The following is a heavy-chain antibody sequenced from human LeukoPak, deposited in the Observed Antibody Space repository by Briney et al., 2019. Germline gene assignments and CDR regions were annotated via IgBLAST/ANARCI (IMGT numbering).Heavy chain of an antibody. V-gene: IGHV3-73*01. D-gene: IGHD5-12*01. J-gene: IGHJ6*02. CDR1: GFTFSGSG. CDR2: IRSKPNSYAT. CDR3: TRMGHSGYESLYYYYGMDV. Sequence: PGGSLRLSCVGSGFTFSGSGIHWVRQAPGKGLEWVGRIRSKPNSYATAYGASVRGRFIISRDDSKTTAYLQMNSLKTEDTAVYYCTRMGHSGYESLYYYYGMDVWGQGTTVTVSS.